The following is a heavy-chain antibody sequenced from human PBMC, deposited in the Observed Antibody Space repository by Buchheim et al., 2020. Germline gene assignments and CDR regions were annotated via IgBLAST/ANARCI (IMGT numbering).Heavy chain of an antibody. J-gene: IGHJ6*02. CDR2: INPSGGSK. CDR1: GYTFTSYY. D-gene: IGHD3-3*01. Sequence: QVQLVQSGAEVKKPGASVKVSCKASGYTFTSYYMHWVRQAPGQGLEWMGIINPSGGSKSYAQKFQGKVTMTRDTSTSTVYMELSSLRSEDTAVYYCARDQDAYYDFWSGYYNHYYYYGMDVWGQGTT. CDR3: ARDQDAYYDFWSGYYNHYYYYGMDV. V-gene: IGHV1-46*03.